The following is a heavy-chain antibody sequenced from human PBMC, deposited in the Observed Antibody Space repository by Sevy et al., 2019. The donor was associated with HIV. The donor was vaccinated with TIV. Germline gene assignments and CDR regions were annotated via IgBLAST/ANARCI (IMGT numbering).Heavy chain of an antibody. D-gene: IGHD3-22*01. CDR2: INPKTGGT. V-gene: IGHV1-2*02. Sequence: ASVKVSCKASGYTFTGYYIHWLRQAPGQGLEWMGWINPKTGGTYFAKKFQDTVTLTTGTSITTVYLELSGLRFDDTALYYCARMGDYCDTSGYYPLKYWGQGTLVTVSS. CDR3: ARMGDYCDTSGYYPLKY. CDR1: GYTFTGYY. J-gene: IGHJ4*02.